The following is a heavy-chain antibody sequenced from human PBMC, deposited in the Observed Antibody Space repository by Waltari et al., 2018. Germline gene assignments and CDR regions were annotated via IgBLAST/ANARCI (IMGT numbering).Heavy chain of an antibody. CDR3: ARPAAAATGDFDY. D-gene: IGHD6-13*01. Sequence: QVQLVESGGGLVKPGGSLRLSCAASGFPFSAYYMSWIRQAPGKGLEWVSYISGSGGTIYYADSVKGRFTISRDNAKNSLYLQINSLRAEDTAVYYCARPAAAATGDFDYWGQGTLVTVSS. CDR2: ISGSGGTI. CDR1: GFPFSAYY. J-gene: IGHJ4*02. V-gene: IGHV3-11*04.